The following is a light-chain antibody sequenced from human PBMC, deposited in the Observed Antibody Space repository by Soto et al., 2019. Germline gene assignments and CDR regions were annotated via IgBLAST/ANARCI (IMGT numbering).Light chain of an antibody. CDR2: AAS. J-gene: IGKJ4*01. CDR3: HKYNLSPT. V-gene: IGKV1-27*01. Sequence: DIQMTQSPPSLSASVGDRVTINCRASQGIVNYLAWYQQKPGKVPERLIYAASTLQSGVPSRFSGSGSGTVISLIISGLQPEDVATYCCHKYNLSPTFGGGTQVEI. CDR1: QGIVNY.